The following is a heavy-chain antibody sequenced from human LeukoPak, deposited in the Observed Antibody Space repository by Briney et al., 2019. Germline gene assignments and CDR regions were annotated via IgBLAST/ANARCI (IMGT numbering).Heavy chain of an antibody. D-gene: IGHD3-22*01. CDR1: GFTLSSYW. V-gene: IGHV3-74*01. Sequence: GGSLRLSCAASGFTLSSYWMRWVRQAPGKVLVWVSRIKSDGRTNYADSVKGRFTISRDNAKNTVSLQMNSLRAEDTGVYYCARAPSEIGGYYPEYFRHWGQGTLVIVSS. CDR2: IKSDGRT. J-gene: IGHJ1*01. CDR3: ARAPSEIGGYYPEYFRH.